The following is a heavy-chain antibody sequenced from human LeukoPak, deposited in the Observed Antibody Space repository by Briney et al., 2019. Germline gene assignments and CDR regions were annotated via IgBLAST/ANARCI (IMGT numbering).Heavy chain of an antibody. CDR2: IYSSGST. Sequence: SETLSLTCTVSGGSITGFYWTWLRQPPGKGLERIGYIYSSGSTNYNPSLKSRVAISVDTSKNQFSLKLSSVTAADTAVYYCAREGTGAFEYWGQGTLVTVSS. J-gene: IGHJ4*02. D-gene: IGHD7-27*01. CDR3: AREGTGAFEY. CDR1: GGSITGFY. V-gene: IGHV4-59*01.